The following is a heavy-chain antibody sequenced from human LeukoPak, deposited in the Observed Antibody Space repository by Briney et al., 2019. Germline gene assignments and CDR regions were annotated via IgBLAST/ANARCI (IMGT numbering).Heavy chain of an antibody. CDR3: ARDVAIAAAGLPSAYFQH. V-gene: IGHV1-69*04. CDR1: GGTFSSYA. Sequence: ASAKVSCKASGGTFSSYAISWVRQAPGQGLEWMGRIIPILGIANYAQKFQGRVTITADKSTSTAYMELSSLRSEDTAVYYCARDVAIAAAGLPSAYFQHWGQGTLVTVSS. D-gene: IGHD6-13*01. J-gene: IGHJ1*01. CDR2: IIPILGIA.